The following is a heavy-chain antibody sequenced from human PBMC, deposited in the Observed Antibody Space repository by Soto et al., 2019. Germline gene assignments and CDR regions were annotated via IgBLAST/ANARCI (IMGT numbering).Heavy chain of an antibody. CDR2: VSGRGGST. J-gene: IGHJ6*02. CDR1: GFTFSNYA. D-gene: IGHD4-17*01. CDR3: AKDSTVTTSLYFYYYGFDV. V-gene: IGHV3-23*01. Sequence: GGSLRLSCAASGFTFSNYAMSWVRQAPGKGLEWVSAVSGRGGSTKYADSVKGRFTISRDNSKNTLYLQLNSLRAEDTAVYYCAKDSTVTTSLYFYYYGFDVWGQGTAVTVS.